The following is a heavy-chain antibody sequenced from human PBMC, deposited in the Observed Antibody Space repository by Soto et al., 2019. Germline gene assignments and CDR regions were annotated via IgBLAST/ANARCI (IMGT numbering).Heavy chain of an antibody. CDR2: ISGSGGST. V-gene: IGHV3-23*01. J-gene: IGHJ5*02. CDR3: AKDQGYDFWSGFFGPQRNWFDP. D-gene: IGHD3-3*01. Sequence: PGESLKISCAASVFTFSSYAMSWVRQAPGKGLEWVSAISGSGGSTYYADSVKGRFTISRDNSKNTLYLQMNSLRAEDTAVYYCAKDQGYDFWSGFFGPQRNWFDPWGQGTLVTVSS. CDR1: VFTFSSYA.